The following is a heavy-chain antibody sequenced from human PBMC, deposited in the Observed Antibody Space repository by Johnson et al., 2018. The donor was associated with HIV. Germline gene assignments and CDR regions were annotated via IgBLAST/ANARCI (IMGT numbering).Heavy chain of an antibody. CDR3: ARGRGALDI. Sequence: QVQLVESGGGVVQPGRSLRFSCAASGFTFSTYVMHWVRQAPGKGLEWVAVISYDGSNKHYADSVKGRFTISRENAKNSLYLQMNSLRAEDTAVYYCARGRGALDIWGKGTVVTISS. J-gene: IGHJ3*02. CDR2: ISYDGSNK. V-gene: IGHV3-30*04. D-gene: IGHD3-16*01. CDR1: GFTFSTYV.